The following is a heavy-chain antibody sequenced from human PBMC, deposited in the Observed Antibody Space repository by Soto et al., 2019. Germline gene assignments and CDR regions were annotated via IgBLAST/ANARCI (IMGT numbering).Heavy chain of an antibody. CDR2: ILPMFDRP. J-gene: IGHJ4*02. D-gene: IGHD3-16*02. Sequence: QVQLVQSETEVKKPGSAVRVSCKASGGTFNTYAMNWVRQAPGQGLEWMGGILPMFDRPRYAQKFQGRVTITVDKPTTTAYMELSSLRSDDTAVYYCTRSLGSGGVIGGFDYWGQGTLVTVSS. CDR3: TRSLGSGGVIGGFDY. V-gene: IGHV1-69*06. CDR1: GGTFNTYA.